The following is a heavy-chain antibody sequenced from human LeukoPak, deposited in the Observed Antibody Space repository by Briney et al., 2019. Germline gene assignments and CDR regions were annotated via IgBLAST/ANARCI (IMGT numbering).Heavy chain of an antibody. J-gene: IGHJ4*02. D-gene: IGHD5-18*01. CDR2: ISGSGGST. Sequence: GGSLRLSCTVSGFTFSSNSMSWVRQAPGKGLEWVSDISGSGGSTYYADSVKGRFTISRDNSKNTMYLQMNSLRAEDTAVYYCAKRIQSAMAMGYWGQGTLVTVSS. V-gene: IGHV3-23*01. CDR3: AKRIQSAMAMGY. CDR1: GFTFSSNS.